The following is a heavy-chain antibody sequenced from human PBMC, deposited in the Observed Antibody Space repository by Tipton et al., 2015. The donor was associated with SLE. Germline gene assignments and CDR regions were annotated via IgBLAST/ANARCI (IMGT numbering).Heavy chain of an antibody. Sequence: TLSLTCTVSGGSISSSSYYWSWIRQPPGKGLEWIGEINHSGSTNYNPSLKSRVTISVDTSKNQFSLKLSSVTAADTAVYYCARGNVWGSYHSYYFDYWGQGTLVTVSS. J-gene: IGHJ4*02. CDR3: ARGNVWGSYHSYYFDY. CDR1: GGSISSSSYY. D-gene: IGHD3-16*02. CDR2: INHSGST. V-gene: IGHV4-39*07.